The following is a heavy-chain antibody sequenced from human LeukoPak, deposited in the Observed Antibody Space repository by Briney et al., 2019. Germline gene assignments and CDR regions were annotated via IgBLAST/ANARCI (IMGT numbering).Heavy chain of an antibody. D-gene: IGHD6-13*01. V-gene: IGHV3-30-3*01. CDR2: ISYDGSNK. CDR1: GFTFSSYA. J-gene: IGHJ4*02. Sequence: GGSLRLSCAASGFTFSSYAMHWVRQAPGKGLEWVAVISYDGSNKYYADSVKGRFTISRDNSKNTLYLQMNSLRAEDTAVYYCAREGYFSSSPFDYWGQGTLVTVSS. CDR3: AREGYFSSSPFDY.